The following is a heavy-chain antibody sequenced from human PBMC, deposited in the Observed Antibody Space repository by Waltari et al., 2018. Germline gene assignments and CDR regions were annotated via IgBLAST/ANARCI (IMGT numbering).Heavy chain of an antibody. CDR3: ARGGYCSGGACYGGNWFDP. V-gene: IGHV1-69*05. CDR2: IIPVFGTV. J-gene: IGHJ5*02. CDR1: GDTRSSHA. Sequence: QVQLVQSGAEVKKPGSSVKVSCKASGDTRSSHAISWVRKTPGQGLQWMGGIIPVFGTVNYAQKFQGRVTITTDESTSVVYMELSSLRIEDTAVYYCARGGYCSGGACYGGNWFDPWGQGTEVTVSS. D-gene: IGHD2-15*01.